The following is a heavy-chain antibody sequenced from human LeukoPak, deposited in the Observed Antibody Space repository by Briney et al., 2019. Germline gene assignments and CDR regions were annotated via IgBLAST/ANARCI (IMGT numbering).Heavy chain of an antibody. J-gene: IGHJ4*02. CDR3: ARVNRPHYYDFWSGYPDY. V-gene: IGHV3-30-3*01. CDR2: ISYDGSNK. Sequence: GGSLRLSCAASGFTVSSNYMSWVRQAPGKGLEWVAVISYDGSNKYYADSVKGRFTISRDNSKNTLHLQMNSLRAEDTAVYYCARVNRPHYYDFWSGYPDYWGQGTLVTVSS. D-gene: IGHD3-3*01. CDR1: GFTVSSNY.